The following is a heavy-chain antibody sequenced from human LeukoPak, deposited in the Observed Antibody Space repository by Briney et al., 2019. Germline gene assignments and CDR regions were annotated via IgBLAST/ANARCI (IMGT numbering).Heavy chain of an antibody. CDR1: GYSISSGYY. V-gene: IGHV4-38-2*02. CDR2: VYHVGTT. J-gene: IGHJ3*02. CDR3: ARGLGFLIGSIWCPDAFDI. D-gene: IGHD6-13*01. Sequence: PSETLSLTCTVSGYSISSGYYWGWIRQPPGKGLEWIVVYHVGTTDYSPSLRSRVTISVDGSKNQMSLTLRSVAAEDTAMYYCARGLGFLIGSIWCPDAFDIWGQGAMVTVSS.